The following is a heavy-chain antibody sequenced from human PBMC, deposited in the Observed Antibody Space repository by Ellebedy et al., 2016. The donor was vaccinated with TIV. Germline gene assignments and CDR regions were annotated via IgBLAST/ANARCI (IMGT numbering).Heavy chain of an antibody. D-gene: IGHD3/OR15-3a*01. CDR1: GFTFSDFA. V-gene: IGHV3-23*01. J-gene: IGHJ4*02. CDR2: ITGLGYST. CDR3: ARRSTDFAFDS. Sequence: PGGSLRLSCAASGFTFSDFAMNWVRQAPGKGLEWVSGITGLGYSTNYADSVKGRFTISRDNSKNTLFLQMSSLRAEDTAVYFCARRSTDFAFDSWGQGTLVTVSS.